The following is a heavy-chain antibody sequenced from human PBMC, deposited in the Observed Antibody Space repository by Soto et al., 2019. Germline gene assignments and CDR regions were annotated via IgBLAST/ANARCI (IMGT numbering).Heavy chain of an antibody. J-gene: IGHJ6*02. CDR2: MNPNSGNT. CDR1: GYTFTSYD. Sequence: QVQLVQSGAEVKKPGASVKVSCKASGYTFTSYDINWVRQATGQGLEWMGWMNPNSGNTGDAQKFQGRVTMTRNTSISTAYMELRSLRSEDTAVNYCARGRYLGYREANTYGMDVWGQGTTVTVSS. CDR3: ARGRYLGYREANTYGMDV. D-gene: IGHD6-13*01. V-gene: IGHV1-8*01.